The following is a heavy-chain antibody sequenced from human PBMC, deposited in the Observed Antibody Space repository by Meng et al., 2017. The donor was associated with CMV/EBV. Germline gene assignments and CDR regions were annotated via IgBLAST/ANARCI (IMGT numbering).Heavy chain of an antibody. D-gene: IGHD6-13*01. J-gene: IGHJ6*02. Sequence: GESLKISCAASGFTFSSYWMHWVRQAPGKGLVWVSRINSDGSSTSYADSVKGRFTISRDNAKHTLYLQMNSLRAEDTAVYYCAREVRDSSSWGYGMDVWGQGTTVTVSS. V-gene: IGHV3-74*01. CDR2: INSDGSST. CDR1: GFTFSSYW. CDR3: AREVRDSSSWGYGMDV.